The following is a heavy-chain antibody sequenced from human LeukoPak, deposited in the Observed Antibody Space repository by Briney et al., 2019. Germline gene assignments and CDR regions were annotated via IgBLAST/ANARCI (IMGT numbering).Heavy chain of an antibody. Sequence: PGGSLRLSCAASGFTFSIYAMGWVRQPPGKGLEWIGEIVHTGSAGYNPSLKSRVTISVDKSKNHLSLKMNSVTAADTAVYYCARNGDFALDYWGQGTLVTVSS. CDR3: ARNGDFALDY. V-gene: IGHV4-4*02. CDR1: GFTFSIYAM. CDR2: IVHTGSA. J-gene: IGHJ4*02. D-gene: IGHD4-17*01.